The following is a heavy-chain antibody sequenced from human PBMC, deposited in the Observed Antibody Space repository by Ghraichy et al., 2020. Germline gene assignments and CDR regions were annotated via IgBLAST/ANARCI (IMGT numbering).Heavy chain of an antibody. CDR1: DDSISSSSYY. J-gene: IGHJ4*02. D-gene: IGHD5-12*01. CDR3: ARRQNIVASYYFDS. V-gene: IGHV4-39*01. CDR2: IYYNGDT. Sequence: SETLSLTCTVSDDSISSSSYYWGWIRQPPGKGLEWIASIYYNGDTYYNPSLKSRVTISVDTSKYQFSLKVASVTVADTAVYYCARRQNIVASYYFDSWGQGTLVTVSS.